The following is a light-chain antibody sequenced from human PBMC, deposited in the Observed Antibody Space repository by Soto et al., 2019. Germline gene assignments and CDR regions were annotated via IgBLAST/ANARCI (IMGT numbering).Light chain of an antibody. CDR1: SRYVGGYNY. CDR2: EVS. Sequence: QSALTQPASVSGSPGQSITISCTGTSRYVGGYNYVSWYQQHPGKAPKLMIYEVSDRPSGVSNRFSGSTSGNTASLTISGLQAEDEAEYYCSSYTTSSTWVFGGGTTLTVL. CDR3: SSYTTSSTWV. V-gene: IGLV2-14*01. J-gene: IGLJ3*02.